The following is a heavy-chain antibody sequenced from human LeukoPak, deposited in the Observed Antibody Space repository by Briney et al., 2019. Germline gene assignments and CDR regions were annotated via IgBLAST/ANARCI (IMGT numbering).Heavy chain of an antibody. J-gene: IGHJ1*01. CDR1: GGTFSSYA. V-gene: IGHV1-69*13. CDR3: ARNAQRGYHSAEYFQH. D-gene: IGHD6-25*01. Sequence: GASVKVSCKASGGTFSSYAISWVRQAPGQGLEWMGGIIPIFGTANYAQKFQGRVTITADESTSTAYMELSSLRSEDTAVYYCARNAQRGYHSAEYFQHWGQGTLVTVSS. CDR2: IIPIFGTA.